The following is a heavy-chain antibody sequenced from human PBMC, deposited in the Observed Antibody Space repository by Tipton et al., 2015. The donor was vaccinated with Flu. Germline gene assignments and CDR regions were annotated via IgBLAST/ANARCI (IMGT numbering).Heavy chain of an antibody. Sequence: AVSGFTFSGYSMHWVRQAPGKGLEWVALISHDGSNKYYADSVKGRFTISRDNSKNTLYLQMNSLRADDTAVYYCARDGAKITAIVVVNTPFDCWGQGTLVTVSS. V-gene: IGHV3-30-3*01. CDR3: ARDGAKITAIVVVNTPFDC. D-gene: IGHD3-22*01. CDR2: ISHDGSNK. J-gene: IGHJ4*02. CDR1: GFTFSGYS.